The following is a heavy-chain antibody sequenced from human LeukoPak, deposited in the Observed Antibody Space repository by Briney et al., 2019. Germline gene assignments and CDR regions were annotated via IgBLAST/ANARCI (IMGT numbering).Heavy chain of an antibody. CDR1: EFTFSSYG. CDR2: IWYDGSNK. J-gene: IGHJ4*02. CDR3: ARDRGGVTGIRAQFDY. Sequence: SGGSLRLSCAASEFTFSSYGMHWVRQAPGKGLEWVVVIWYDGSNKYYADSVKGRFTISRDNYKNTLYLQMNSLRAEDTAVYYCARDRGGVTGIRAQFDYWGEGTLVTVSS. D-gene: IGHD3-10*01. V-gene: IGHV3-33*01.